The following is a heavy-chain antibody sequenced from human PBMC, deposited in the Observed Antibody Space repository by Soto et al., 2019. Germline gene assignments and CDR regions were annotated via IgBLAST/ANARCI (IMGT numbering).Heavy chain of an antibody. CDR2: IYPGEYDT. CDR3: ARNVRNYDILTGYYYYYGMDV. Sequence: PGESLKISFKGSGYSFTSYWIGWVLQIPGKXLXXMGIIYPGEYDTRYSTYLQGKVNISDDKSIRNAYLQWSSLKASEKAMYYCARNVRNYDILTGYYYYYGMDVWGQGTTVTVSS. J-gene: IGHJ6*02. D-gene: IGHD3-9*01. CDR1: GYSFTSYW. V-gene: IGHV5-51*01.